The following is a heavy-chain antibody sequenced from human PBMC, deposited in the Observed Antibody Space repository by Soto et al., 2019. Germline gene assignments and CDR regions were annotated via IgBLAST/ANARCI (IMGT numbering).Heavy chain of an antibody. V-gene: IGHV1-3*01. CDR2: INAGNGNT. CDR1: GYTFTSYA. D-gene: IGHD3-22*01. CDR3: ERCSGYYYWDDY. Sequence: ASVKVSCKSSGYTFTSYAMHWVRQAPGQRLEWMGWINAGNGNTKYSQKFQGRVTITRDTSASTAYMELSSLRSEDTAVYYCERCSGYYYWDDYWSRGTLVTVSS. J-gene: IGHJ4*02.